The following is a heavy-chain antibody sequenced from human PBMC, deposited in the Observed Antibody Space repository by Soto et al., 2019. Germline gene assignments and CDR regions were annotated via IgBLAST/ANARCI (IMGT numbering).Heavy chain of an antibody. CDR3: ARSGSGYSYGCDAFDI. J-gene: IGHJ3*02. CDR2: IHPGDSDA. CDR1: GYSFTSCW. Sequence: GESLKISCKGSGYSFTSCWIGWVRQMPGKGLEWMGIIHPGDSDARYSPSFQGQVTISVDKSTSTAYLQWSSLKASDTAMYYCARSGSGYSYGCDAFDIWGQGTMVTVSS. V-gene: IGHV5-51*01. D-gene: IGHD5-18*01.